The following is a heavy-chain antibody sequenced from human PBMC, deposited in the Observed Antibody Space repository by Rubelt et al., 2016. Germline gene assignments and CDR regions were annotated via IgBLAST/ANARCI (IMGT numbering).Heavy chain of an antibody. Sequence: GSLRLSCAASGFTFSSYSMNWVRQAPGKGLECISHINFSGNTKYYAASVKGRFTMSRDNAKTSLYLQMNSLRAEDTAVYYCARDRGYGDYVDHWGQGTLVTVSS. CDR1: GFTFSSYS. CDR3: ARDRGYGDYVDH. V-gene: IGHV3-48*04. D-gene: IGHD1-1*01. J-gene: IGHJ4*02. CDR2: INFSGNTK.